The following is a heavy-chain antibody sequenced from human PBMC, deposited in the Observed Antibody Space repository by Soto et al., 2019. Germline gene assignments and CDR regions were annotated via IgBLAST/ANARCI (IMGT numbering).Heavy chain of an antibody. CDR1: GYTFTSYF. CDR3: ARTYYYDSTELDP. D-gene: IGHD3-22*01. CDR2: INAGNDNT. J-gene: IGHJ5*02. Sequence: ASVKVSCKASGYTFTSYFIHWMRQAPGQRLEWMGRINAGNDNTKYSQKFQGKVTFTRDTSASAFYLELNSLSSEDTAVFYCARTYYYDSTELDPWGQGTRVTVSS. V-gene: IGHV1-3*01.